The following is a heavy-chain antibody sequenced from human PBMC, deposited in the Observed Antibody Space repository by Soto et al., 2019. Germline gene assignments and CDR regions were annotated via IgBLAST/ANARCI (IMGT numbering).Heavy chain of an antibody. J-gene: IGHJ4*02. V-gene: IGHV1-69*13. D-gene: IGHD2-2*01. CDR3: ARDSYCSSASCYYDY. Sequence: SVKVSCKASGGTFSSYAISWVRQAPGQGLEWMGGIIPIFGTANYAQKFQGRVTITADESTSTAYMELSSLRSEDTAVYYCARDSYCSSASCYYDYWGQGTLVTVSS. CDR1: GGTFSSYA. CDR2: IIPIFGTA.